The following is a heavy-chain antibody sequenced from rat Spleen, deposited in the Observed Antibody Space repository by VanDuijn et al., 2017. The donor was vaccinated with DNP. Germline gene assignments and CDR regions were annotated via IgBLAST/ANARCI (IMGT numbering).Heavy chain of an antibody. CDR2: ISYSGST. Sequence: EVQLQESGPGLVKPSQSLSLTCSVTGYSITSNYWGWIRKFPGNKMEWIGHISYSGSTSYNPPLKSRISITRDTSRNHFFLHLISVTPENTATYYGARSTVVITTYYYAMDAWGQGTSVTVSS. CDR1: GYSITSNY. V-gene: IGHV3-1*01. CDR3: ARSTVVITTYYYAMDA. D-gene: IGHD1-12*02. J-gene: IGHJ4*01.